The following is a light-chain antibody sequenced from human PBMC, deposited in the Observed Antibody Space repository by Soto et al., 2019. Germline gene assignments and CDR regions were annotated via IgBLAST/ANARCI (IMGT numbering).Light chain of an antibody. J-gene: IGLJ2*01. Sequence: QSALTQPASVSGSPGQSITISCTGTSSDVGGYNYVSWYQQHPGKAPKLMIYDVSNRPSGVSTRFSGSKSGNTASLTISGLQAEDEADYYCRSYTSSSTVVFGGGTKVPS. V-gene: IGLV2-14*01. CDR1: SSDVGGYNY. CDR2: DVS. CDR3: RSYTSSSTVV.